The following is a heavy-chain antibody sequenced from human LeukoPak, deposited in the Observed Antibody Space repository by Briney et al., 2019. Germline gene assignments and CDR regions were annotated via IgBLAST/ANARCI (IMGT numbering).Heavy chain of an antibody. D-gene: IGHD6-13*01. V-gene: IGHV3-48*03. Sequence: GGSLRLSCAASGFTFSSYAMSWVRQAPGKGLEWVSYISSSGSTIYYADSVKGRFTISRDNAKNSLYLQMNSLRAEDTAVYYCARVSSSSWFFDYWGQGTLVTVSS. CDR2: ISSSGSTI. J-gene: IGHJ4*02. CDR1: GFTFSSYA. CDR3: ARVSSSSWFFDY.